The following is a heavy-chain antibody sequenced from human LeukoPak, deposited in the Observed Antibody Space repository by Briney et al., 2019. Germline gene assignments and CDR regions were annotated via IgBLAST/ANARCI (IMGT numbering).Heavy chain of an antibody. D-gene: IGHD5-18*01. V-gene: IGHV3-15*01. CDR3: TISGYSYVDY. CDR2: IKSKTDGGTT. Sequence: ETLSLTCTVSGGSISSYYWSWVRQAPGKGLEWVGRIKSKTDGGTTDYAAPVKGRFTISRDDSKNTLYLQMNSLKTEDTAVYYCTISGYSYVDYWGQGTLVTVSS. CDR1: GGSISSYY. J-gene: IGHJ4*02.